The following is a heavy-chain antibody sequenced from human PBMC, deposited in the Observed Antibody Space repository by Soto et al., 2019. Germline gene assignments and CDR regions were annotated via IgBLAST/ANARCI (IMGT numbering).Heavy chain of an antibody. CDR3: AKVTFSGDYYYSYGMDV. CDR1: GFTFSAYG. J-gene: IGHJ6*02. CDR2: ISYDGSSK. V-gene: IGHV3-30*18. D-gene: IGHD1-26*01. Sequence: QEKLVESGGGVVQPGRSLRLCCAASGFTFSAYGMHWVRQAPGKGLEWVTVISYDGSSKYYADSVKGRFIVSRDNSKNTLYLQMNNLRPEDTAVYYCAKVTFSGDYYYSYGMDVWGQGTTVTVSS.